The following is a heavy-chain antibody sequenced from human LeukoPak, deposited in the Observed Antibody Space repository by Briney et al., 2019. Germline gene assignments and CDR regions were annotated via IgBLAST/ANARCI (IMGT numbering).Heavy chain of an antibody. CDR1: GGSISSYY. J-gene: IGHJ3*02. CDR3: ARPSRSISTAGAFDI. Sequence: SETLSLTCTVSGGSISSYYWSWIRQPPGKRLEWIGYIYYSGSTNYNPSLKSRVTMAVDTSKKQFSLKLSSVTAADTAVYYCARPSRSISTAGAFDIWGQGTMVTVSS. CDR2: IYYSGST. V-gene: IGHV4-59*01. D-gene: IGHD3-10*01.